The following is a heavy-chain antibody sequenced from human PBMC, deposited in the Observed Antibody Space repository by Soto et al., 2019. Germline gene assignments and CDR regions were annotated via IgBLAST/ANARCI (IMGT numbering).Heavy chain of an antibody. CDR2: INHSGST. CDR3: ARSPLVYDYVWGSYRYRAGYFDY. J-gene: IGHJ4*02. V-gene: IGHV4-34*01. Sequence: PXETLSRPFAVYGGSFSGYYWSWIHQPPGKGLDWIGEINHSGSTNYNPSLKSRVTISVDTSKNQFSLKLSSVTAADTAVYYCARSPLVYDYVWGSYRYRAGYFDYWGQGTLVTLS. D-gene: IGHD3-16*02. CDR1: GGSFSGYY.